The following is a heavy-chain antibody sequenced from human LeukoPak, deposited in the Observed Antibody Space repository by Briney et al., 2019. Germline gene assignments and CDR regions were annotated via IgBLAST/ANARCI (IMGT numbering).Heavy chain of an antibody. J-gene: IGHJ2*01. V-gene: IGHV4-39*07. CDR2: FYYSGTS. CDR1: GGSISSSNYY. Sequence: SETLSLTCTVSGGSISSSNYYWGWIRQPPGKGLEWIGSFYYSGTSYYNPSLKSQVTMSADTSKNQLSLELRSATAADTAVYYCARAKRGYTYGSQKSNWYLDLWGRGTLVTVSS. D-gene: IGHD5-18*01. CDR3: ARAKRGYTYGSQKSNWYLDL.